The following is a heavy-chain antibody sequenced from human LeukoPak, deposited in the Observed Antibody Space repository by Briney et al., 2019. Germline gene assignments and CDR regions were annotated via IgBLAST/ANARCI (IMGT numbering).Heavy chain of an antibody. CDR3: AGDRPDRRGIAAAGTDN. CDR2: ISAYNGNT. CDR1: GYTFTSYG. J-gene: IGHJ4*02. Sequence: ASVKVSCKASGYTFTSYGISWVRQAPGQELEWMGWISAYNGNTNYAQKLQGRVTMTTDTSTSTAYMELRSLRSDDTAVYYCAGDRPDRRGIAAAGTDNWGQGTLVTVSS. D-gene: IGHD6-13*01. V-gene: IGHV1-18*01.